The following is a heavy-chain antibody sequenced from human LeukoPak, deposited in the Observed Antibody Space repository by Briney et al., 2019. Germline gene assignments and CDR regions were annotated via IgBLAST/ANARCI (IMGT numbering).Heavy chain of an antibody. V-gene: IGHV3-30*18. CDR1: GFTFSRYG. Sequence: PGRSLRLSCAASGFTFSRYGMHWVRQAPGKGLEWAAVISYGGSNKNYADSVKGRFTISRDNSKNTLYLQMNSLRPEDAAVYYCAKERATETRRLDYWGQGTLVTVSS. J-gene: IGHJ4*02. CDR2: ISYGGSNK. CDR3: AKERATETRRLDY.